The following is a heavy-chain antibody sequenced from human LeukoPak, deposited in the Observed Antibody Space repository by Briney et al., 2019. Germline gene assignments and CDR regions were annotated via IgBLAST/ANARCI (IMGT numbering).Heavy chain of an antibody. CDR2: ISGSGDTT. CDR3: AKGSGINHYHWIDP. Sequence: GGSLRLSCVASGFTFNNYAMTWVRQVPGKGLEWVSAISGSGDTTHYADSVKGRFTISRDNSKNTLNLQMNSLRAEDTAVYYCAKGSGINHYHWIDPWGQGTLVTVSS. D-gene: IGHD1-14*01. J-gene: IGHJ5*02. V-gene: IGHV3-23*01. CDR1: GFTFNNYA.